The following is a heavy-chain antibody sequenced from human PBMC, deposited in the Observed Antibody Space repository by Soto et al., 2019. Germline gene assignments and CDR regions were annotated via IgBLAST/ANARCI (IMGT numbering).Heavy chain of an antibody. CDR1: GFAFSGYA. D-gene: IGHD4-17*01. J-gene: IGHJ4*02. Sequence: QVQLVESGGGVVQPGRSLRLSCAASGFAFSGYAMHWVRQAPGKGLEWVAIIWYDGSDKYYVDSVKGRFTISRDNSKNTVYLQMNSLRAEDTAVYYRARDLKTRHFDYWGQGTLVTVSS. CDR2: IWYDGSDK. V-gene: IGHV3-33*01. CDR3: ARDLKTRHFDY.